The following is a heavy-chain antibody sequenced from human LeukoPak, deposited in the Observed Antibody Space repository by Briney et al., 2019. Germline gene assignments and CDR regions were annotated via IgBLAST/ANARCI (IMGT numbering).Heavy chain of an antibody. CDR3: ARALGHYYGSGGNYYFDY. Sequence: GGSLRLSCAASGFTFSSYAMSWVRQAPGKGLEWVSAISGSGGSTYYADSVKGRFTISRDNSKNTLYLQMNSLRAEDTAVYYCARALGHYYGSGGNYYFDYWGQGTLVTVSS. D-gene: IGHD3-10*01. CDR1: GFTFSSYA. V-gene: IGHV3-23*01. J-gene: IGHJ4*02. CDR2: ISGSGGST.